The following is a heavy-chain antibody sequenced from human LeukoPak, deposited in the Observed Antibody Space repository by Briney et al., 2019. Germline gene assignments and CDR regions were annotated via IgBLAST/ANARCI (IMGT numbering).Heavy chain of an antibody. V-gene: IGHV3-21*01. CDR1: GFTFSYYG. CDR3: ARDSTSGYSYVDY. D-gene: IGHD5-18*01. CDR2: ISSGSSYI. Sequence: GGSLRLSCAASGFTFSYYGMNWVRQAPGKGLECVSSISSGSSYIYCADSVKGRFTISRDNAKNSLYLQMNSLRAEDTAVYYCARDSTSGYSYVDYWGQGTLVTVSS. J-gene: IGHJ4*02.